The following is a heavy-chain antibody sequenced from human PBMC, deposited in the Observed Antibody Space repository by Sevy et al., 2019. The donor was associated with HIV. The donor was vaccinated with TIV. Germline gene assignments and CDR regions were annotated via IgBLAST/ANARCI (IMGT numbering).Heavy chain of an antibody. V-gene: IGHV3-53*01. J-gene: IGHJ6*02. CDR1: GFTVSDNY. D-gene: IGHD3-16*01. CDR3: VREDLVLGEDNYYGMDV. CDR2: IYIAGRT. Sequence: GGSLRLSCAVSGFTVSDNYMNWVRQAPGKGLEWVSIIYIAGRTYYADSVRGRFTISRDKAKNTLYLQMNSLRVEDTAVYYCVREDLVLGEDNYYGMDVWGQWTTVTVSS.